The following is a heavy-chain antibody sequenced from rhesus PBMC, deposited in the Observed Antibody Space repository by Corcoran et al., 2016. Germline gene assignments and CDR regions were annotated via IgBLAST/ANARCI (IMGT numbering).Heavy chain of an antibody. CDR2: IYGGSCST. Sequence: QVQLQESGPGVVKPSETLSFTCAVSGGSISGYYLWSWIRQPPGKGLEWIGYIYGGSCSTSYNPSLKILVIISIDTSKNQFSLKLSSRAAADTAVYYCARVDTAGTGWDYWGQGVLVTVSS. D-gene: IGHD5-24*01. V-gene: IGHV4-106*01. CDR3: ARVDTAGTGWDY. CDR1: GGSISGYYL. J-gene: IGHJ4*01.